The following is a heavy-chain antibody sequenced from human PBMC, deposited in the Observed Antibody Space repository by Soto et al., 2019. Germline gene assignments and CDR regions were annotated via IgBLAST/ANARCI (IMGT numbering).Heavy chain of an antibody. CDR3: ARSLRANAGFDL. V-gene: IGHV3-74*01. D-gene: IGHD1-26*01. CDR2: FKSDGSST. J-gene: IGHJ3*01. Sequence: GGSLRLSCAASGFTFSSYWMHWVRQAPGKGLVWVSRFKSDGSSTSYADSGKGRFTISRDNAENTLYLNMNSPRAEDTSVYYCARSLRANAGFDLWGQGTMVTVSS. CDR1: GFTFSSYW.